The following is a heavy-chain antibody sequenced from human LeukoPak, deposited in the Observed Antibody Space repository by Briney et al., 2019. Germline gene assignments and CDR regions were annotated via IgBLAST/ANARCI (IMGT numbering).Heavy chain of an antibody. D-gene: IGHD1-26*01. CDR1: GGTFSGYY. CDR2: SNDSGGT. CDR3: ARLPVIVGAALEYYYYYMDA. Sequence: SETLSLTCAVYGGTFSGYYWSWIRQPPGKRLEWVGESNDSGGTNYNPSLKSRVTISADKSKNQVSLKLTPVTAADTAVYYCARLPVIVGAALEYYYYYMDAWGQGTTVTVSS. V-gene: IGHV4-34*01. J-gene: IGHJ6*03.